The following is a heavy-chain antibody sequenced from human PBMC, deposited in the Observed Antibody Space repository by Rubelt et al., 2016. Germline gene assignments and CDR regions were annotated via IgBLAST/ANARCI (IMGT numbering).Heavy chain of an antibody. CDR2: IIPIFGTA. CDR3: ARGDPDRGSRTVTLDY. D-gene: IGHD4-17*01. J-gene: IGHJ4*02. Sequence: QVQLVQSGAEVKKPGSSVKVSCKASGGTFSSYAISWVRQAPGQGLEWMGGIIPIFGTANYAQKFQGEVTITADKSTGTAYMELSSLRSEETAVYYGARGDPDRGSRTVTLDYWGQGTLVTVSS. CDR1: GGTFSSYA. V-gene: IGHV1-69*06.